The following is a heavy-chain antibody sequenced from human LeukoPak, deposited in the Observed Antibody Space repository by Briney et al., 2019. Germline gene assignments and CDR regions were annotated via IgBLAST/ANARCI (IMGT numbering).Heavy chain of an antibody. CDR1: GFTFSTCA. V-gene: IGHV3-23*01. CDR2: ISGGGRST. J-gene: IGHJ4*02. CDR3: ARERYFDY. Sequence: GGSLRLSCAASGFTFSTCAMSWVRQAPRKGLEWASTISGGGRSTDYADSVKGLFTISRDNSKNTLYLQMNSLRAEDTAVYYCARERYFDYWGQGTLVTVSS.